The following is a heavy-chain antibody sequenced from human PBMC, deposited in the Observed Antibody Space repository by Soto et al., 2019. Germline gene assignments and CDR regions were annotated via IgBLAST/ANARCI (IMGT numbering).Heavy chain of an antibody. Sequence: GGSLRLSCAASGFTVSSNYMSWVRQAPGKGLEWVSVIYSGCSTYYADSVKGRFTISRDNSKNTLYLQMNSLRAEDTAVYYCARQRELLTLGYYYYYMDVWGKGTTVTVSS. J-gene: IGHJ6*03. D-gene: IGHD1-26*01. V-gene: IGHV3-66*04. CDR1: GFTVSSNY. CDR2: IYSGCST. CDR3: ARQRELLTLGYYYYYMDV.